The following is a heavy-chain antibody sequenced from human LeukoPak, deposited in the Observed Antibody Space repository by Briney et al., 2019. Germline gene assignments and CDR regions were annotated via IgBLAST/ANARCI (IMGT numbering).Heavy chain of an antibody. D-gene: IGHD3-10*01. CDR1: GGSFNDYY. CDR3: ARHYYYASGSPFDY. V-gene: IGHV4-34*01. Sequence: SETLSLTCAVYGGSFNDYYWSWIRQPPGKGLEWIGEINHSGSTNYNPSLKSRVTISVDTSKNQVSLGLSSVTAADTAVYYCARHYYYASGSPFDYWGREPWSPSPQ. J-gene: IGHJ4*02. CDR2: INHSGST.